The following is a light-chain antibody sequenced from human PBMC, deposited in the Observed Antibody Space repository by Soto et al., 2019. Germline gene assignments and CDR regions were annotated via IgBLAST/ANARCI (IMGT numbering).Light chain of an antibody. CDR2: DVS. CDR1: SSDIGDYNY. CDR3: CSYTRSGTLI. V-gene: IGLV2-14*01. J-gene: IGLJ1*01. Sequence: QSALTQPASVSGSPGQSITISCVGTSSDIGDYNYVSWYQQHPGKVPKVIIYDVSNRPSGVSYRFSGTKSGNTASLTVSWLQDEDEADYYCCSYTRSGTLIFGTGTKVTVL.